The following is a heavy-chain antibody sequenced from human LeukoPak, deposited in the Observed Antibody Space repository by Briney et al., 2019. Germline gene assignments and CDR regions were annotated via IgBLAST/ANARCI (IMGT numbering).Heavy chain of an antibody. D-gene: IGHD6-19*01. V-gene: IGHV3-21*01. CDR3: ARDRGGSGWYDY. CDR2: ISSSGSYI. Sequence: GGSLRLSCAASGFTFSTYSMNWVRQAPGKGLEWVSSISSSGSYIYYADSVKGRFTISRDNAKNSLYLQMNSLRAEDTAVYYCARDRGGSGWYDYWGQGTLVTVS. J-gene: IGHJ4*02. CDR1: GFTFSTYS.